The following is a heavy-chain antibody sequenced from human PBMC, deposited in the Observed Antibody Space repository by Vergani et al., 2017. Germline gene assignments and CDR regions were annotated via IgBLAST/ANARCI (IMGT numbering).Heavy chain of an antibody. CDR1: GGSISSGSYY. J-gene: IGHJ4*02. CDR3: ARPFSYGDYDFDY. D-gene: IGHD4-17*01. CDR2: TYTSGST. Sequence: QVQLQESGPGLVKPSQTLSLTCTVSGGSISSGSYYWSWIRQPAGEGLEWIGRTYTSGSTYYNPSLKSRVTISVDTSKNQFSLKLSSVTAADTAVYYCARPFSYGDYDFDYWGQGTLVTVSS. V-gene: IGHV4-61*02.